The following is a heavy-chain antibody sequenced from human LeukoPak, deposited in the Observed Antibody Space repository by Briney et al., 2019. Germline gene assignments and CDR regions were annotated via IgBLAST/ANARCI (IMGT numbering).Heavy chain of an antibody. Sequence: GGSLRLSCAASGFTFSSYSMNWVRQAPGKGLEWVSSISSSSSYIYYADSVKGRFTISRDNTKNSLYLQMNSLRAEDTAVYYCARGPHSGSYFFVVPQPTISGDVWGKGTTVTVSS. J-gene: IGHJ6*04. CDR2: ISSSSSYI. V-gene: IGHV3-21*01. CDR3: ARGPHSGSYFFVVPQPTISGDV. D-gene: IGHD1-26*01. CDR1: GFTFSSYS.